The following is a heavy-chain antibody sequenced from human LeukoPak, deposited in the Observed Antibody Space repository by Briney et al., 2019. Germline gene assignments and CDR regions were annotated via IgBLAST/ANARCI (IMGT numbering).Heavy chain of an antibody. Sequence: GGSLRLSCAASGFTFSSYEMNWVRQAPGKGLEWVSYISSSGSTIYYADSVKGRFTISRDNAKNSLYLQMNSLRAEDTAVYYCARHGYSKSFDYWGQGTLVTVSS. J-gene: IGHJ4*02. CDR1: GFTFSSYE. CDR2: ISSSGSTI. CDR3: ARHGYSKSFDY. D-gene: IGHD5-24*01. V-gene: IGHV3-48*03.